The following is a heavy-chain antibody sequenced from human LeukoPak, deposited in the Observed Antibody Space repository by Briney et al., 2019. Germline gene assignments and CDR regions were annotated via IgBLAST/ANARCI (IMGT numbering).Heavy chain of an antibody. CDR2: INHSGST. CDR3: ARQRIMITFGGVIVSYFDY. J-gene: IGHJ4*02. Sequence: SETLSLTCAVYGGSFSGYYWSWIRQPPGKGLEWIGEINHSGSTNYNPSLKSRVTISVDTSKNQFSLELSSVTAADTAVYYCARQRIMITFGGVIVSYFDYWGQGTLVTVSS. V-gene: IGHV4-34*01. CDR1: GGSFSGYY. D-gene: IGHD3-16*02.